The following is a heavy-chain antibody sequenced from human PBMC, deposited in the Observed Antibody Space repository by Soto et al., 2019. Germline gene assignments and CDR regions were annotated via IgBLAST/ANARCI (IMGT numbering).Heavy chain of an antibody. D-gene: IGHD3-10*01. Sequence: QVQLVESGGGVVQPGRSLRLSCAASGLTLSRFAMHWVRQAPGKGLEWVAVIGYDGSNKDYADSVKGRFTISRDNSKNTLYLQMNSLRPENRAVYYFARDPLNYYGSWPYGRDVGAQGPRVPVPS. CDR1: GLTLSRFA. J-gene: IGHJ6*02. CDR3: ARDPLNYYGSWPYGRDV. CDR2: IGYDGSNK. V-gene: IGHV3-30-3*01.